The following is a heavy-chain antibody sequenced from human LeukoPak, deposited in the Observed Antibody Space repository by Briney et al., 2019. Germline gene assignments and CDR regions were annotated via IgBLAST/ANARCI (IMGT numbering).Heavy chain of an antibody. CDR2: IYGGDSDI. CDR3: ARTGNDQYYFDY. D-gene: IGHD1-1*01. V-gene: IGHV5-51*01. J-gene: IGHJ4*02. CDR1: GYRFTTYW. Sequence: GESLKISCKGSGYRFTTYWIGWVRQMPEKGLEWLGFIYGGDSDIRYSPSFQGQVTISADKSISTAYLQWSSLKASDTAVYYCARTGNDQYYFDYWGQGTLVTVPS.